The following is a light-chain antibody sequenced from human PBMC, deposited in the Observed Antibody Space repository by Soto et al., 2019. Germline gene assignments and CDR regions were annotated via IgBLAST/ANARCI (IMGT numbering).Light chain of an antibody. CDR1: QDIRSA. CDR3: QQRSSWPPIT. CDR2: AAS. V-gene: IGKV1-17*01. J-gene: IGKJ5*01. Sequence: DIQLTQSPSSLSASVGDRVTITCRASQDIRSALGWYQQKPGKVPKLLIYAASTLQSGVPSRFSGSRSGTDFTLTIRSLEPEDFAVYFCQQRSSWPPITFGQGTRLEIK.